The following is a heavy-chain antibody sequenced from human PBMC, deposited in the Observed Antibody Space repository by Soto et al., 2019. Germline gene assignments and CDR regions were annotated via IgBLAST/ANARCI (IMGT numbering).Heavy chain of an antibody. V-gene: IGHV3-11*05. Sequence: QVHLVESGGGLVKPGGSLRLSCIGSGFALSDNWMTWIRQAPGKGLEWVAHISASGDYSIHADSLKGRFTISRDNARNSLGIQMDSLTAQDTAVYFCARSTGWKEVGVYKYGLDVWGQGTTVIVSS. CDR1: GFALSDNW. CDR3: ARSTGWKEVGVYKYGLDV. J-gene: IGHJ6*02. D-gene: IGHD2-8*01. CDR2: ISASGDYS.